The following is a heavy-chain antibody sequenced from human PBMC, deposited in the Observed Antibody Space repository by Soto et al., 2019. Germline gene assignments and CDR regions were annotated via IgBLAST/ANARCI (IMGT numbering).Heavy chain of an antibody. CDR3: ARGDSGGYPHPNDAFDI. Sequence: QVQLVQSGAEVKKPGASVKVSCKASGYTFTSYYMHWVRQAPGQGLEGLGIIKPSGGNTSYAQKFTGIVTKTRDTRTSTVYKELSSIRSEDTAVYCCARGDSGGYPHPNDAFDIWGQGTIVTVSS. J-gene: IGHJ3*02. CDR2: IKPSGGNT. V-gene: IGHV1-46*01. D-gene: IGHD3-22*01. CDR1: GYTFTSYY.